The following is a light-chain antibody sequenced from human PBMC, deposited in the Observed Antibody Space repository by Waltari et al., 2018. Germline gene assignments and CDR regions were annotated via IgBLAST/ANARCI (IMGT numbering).Light chain of an antibody. Sequence: EVLMTQSPATLSVSPGERVTLSSTASQSIHDNLAWYQQKPGQAPRLLIYGASPRATAVPARFRGSGSGTEFTLTISSLQSEDFGVYYCQQYNRWPPLTFGGGTKVDIK. CDR2: GAS. CDR3: QQYNRWPPLT. CDR1: QSIHDN. J-gene: IGKJ4*01. V-gene: IGKV3-15*01.